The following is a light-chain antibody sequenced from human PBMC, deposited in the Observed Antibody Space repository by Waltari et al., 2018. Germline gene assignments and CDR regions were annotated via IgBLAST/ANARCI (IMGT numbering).Light chain of an antibody. CDR2: EGS. CDR3: CSYAGSSTLV. J-gene: IGLJ3*02. Sequence: QSALTQPASVSGSPGQSITISCTGTSSDVGSYNLVSWYQKHPGKAPKRMIYEGSKRPSGVSNRFSGSKSGNTASLTISGLQAEDEADYYCCSYAGSSTLVFGGGTKLTVL. CDR1: SSDVGSYNL. V-gene: IGLV2-23*01.